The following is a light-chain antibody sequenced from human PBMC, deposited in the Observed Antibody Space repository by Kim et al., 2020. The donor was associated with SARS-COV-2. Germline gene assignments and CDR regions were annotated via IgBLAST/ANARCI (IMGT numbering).Light chain of an antibody. CDR2: GKN. Sequence: SSELTQDPAVSVALGQTVRITCQGDSLRSYYASWYQQKPGQAPVLVIYGKNNRPSGIPDRFSGSSSGNTASLTITGAQAEDEADYYCNSRDRSGNPNVVFGGGTQLTVL. CDR1: SLRSYY. V-gene: IGLV3-19*01. J-gene: IGLJ2*01. CDR3: NSRDRSGNPNVV.